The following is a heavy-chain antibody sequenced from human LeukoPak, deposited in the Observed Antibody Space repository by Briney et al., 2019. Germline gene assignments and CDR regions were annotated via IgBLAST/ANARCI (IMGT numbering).Heavy chain of an antibody. V-gene: IGHV3-13*01. CDR1: GFTFSSYD. CDR2: IGTAGDT. J-gene: IGHJ2*01. Sequence: GGSLRLSCAASGFTFSSYDIHWVRQATGKGLEWVSAIGTAGDTYYPGSVKGRFTISRENAKNSLYLQINSLRAGDTAVYYCARMREGSGWSRYWYFDLWGRGTLVTVSS. CDR3: ARMREGSGWSRYWYFDL. D-gene: IGHD6-19*01.